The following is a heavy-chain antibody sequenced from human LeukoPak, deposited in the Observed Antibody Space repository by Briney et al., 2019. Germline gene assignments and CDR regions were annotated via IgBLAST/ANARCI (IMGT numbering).Heavy chain of an antibody. Sequence: PGGSLRLSCAASGFTFSSYSMNWVRQAPGEGLEWVAVISDDGRNKYYADSVKGRFTISRDNSKNTLDLQMNNLRVEDTAVYYCARVGTVLRFLEWYDAFDIWGQGTMVTVSS. V-gene: IGHV3-30*03. CDR1: GFTFSSYS. CDR3: ARVGTVLRFLEWYDAFDI. D-gene: IGHD3-3*01. CDR2: ISDDGRNK. J-gene: IGHJ3*02.